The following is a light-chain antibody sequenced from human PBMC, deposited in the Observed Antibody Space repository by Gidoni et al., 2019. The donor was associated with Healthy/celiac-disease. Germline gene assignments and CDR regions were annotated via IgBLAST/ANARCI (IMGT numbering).Light chain of an antibody. Sequence: VIWVTQSPSLLSASTGDRVTISCRFSQGISSYLAWYQQKPGKAPELLIYAASTLQSGVPSRFSGSGSGTDFTLTISCLQSEDFATYYCQQYYSFPRTFGQGTKVEIK. J-gene: IGKJ1*01. CDR3: QQYYSFPRT. CDR2: AAS. V-gene: IGKV1D-8*01. CDR1: QGISSY.